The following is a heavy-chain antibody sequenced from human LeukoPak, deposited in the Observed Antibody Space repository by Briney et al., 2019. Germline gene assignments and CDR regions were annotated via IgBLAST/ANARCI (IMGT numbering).Heavy chain of an antibody. CDR2: ISGSGGST. D-gene: IGHD3-9*01. J-gene: IGHJ4*02. CDR1: GFTFSSYG. CDR3: AKGTFDWSFPLYFDS. Sequence: GSLRLSCAASGFTFSSYGMSWVRQAPGKGLEWVSAISGSGGSTYYADSVKGRFTISRDNSKNTLYLQMNSLGVEDTAVYYCAKGTFDWSFPLYFDSWGQGILVTVSS. V-gene: IGHV3-23*01.